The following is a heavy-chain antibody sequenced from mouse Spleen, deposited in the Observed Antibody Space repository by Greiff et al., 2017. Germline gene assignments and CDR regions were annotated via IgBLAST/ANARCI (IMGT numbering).Heavy chain of an antibody. D-gene: IGHD2-4*01. CDR1: GFTFSSFG. V-gene: IGHV5-17*02. CDR3: ARSDYDYDDGVGDY. Sequence: EVKLVESGGGLVQPGGSRKLSCAASGFTFSSFGMHWVRQAPEKGLEWVAYISSGSSTIYYADTVKGRFTISRDNPKNTLFLQMTSLRSEDTAMYYCARSDYDYDDGVGDYWGQGTSVTVSS. CDR2: ISSGSSTI. J-gene: IGHJ4*01.